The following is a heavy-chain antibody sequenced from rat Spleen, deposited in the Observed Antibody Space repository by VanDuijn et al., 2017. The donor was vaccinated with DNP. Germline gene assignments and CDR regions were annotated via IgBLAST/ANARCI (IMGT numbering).Heavy chain of an antibody. V-gene: IGHV3-1*01. CDR3: ARWTRYFDY. CDR2: ISYSGST. D-gene: IGHD1-7*01. CDR1: GYSITSNY. J-gene: IGHJ2*01. Sequence: SQSLSLTCSVIGYSITSNYWGWIRKFPGNKMEYIGHISYSGSTNYNPSLKSRISITRDTSRNHFFLHLNSVTTEDTATYYCARWTRYFDYWGQGVMVTVSS.